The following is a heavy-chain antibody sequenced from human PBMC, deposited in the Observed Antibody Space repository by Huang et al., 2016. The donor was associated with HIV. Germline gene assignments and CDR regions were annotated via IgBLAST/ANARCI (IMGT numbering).Heavy chain of an antibody. J-gene: IGHJ4*02. CDR1: GFSLSNARVG. CDR3: ARLYYDVWSSYYADY. CDR2: IFSNDEK. D-gene: IGHD3-3*01. V-gene: IGHV2-26*01. Sequence: QVTLKESGPVLVKPTETLTLTCTVSGFSLSNARVGVSWIRQPPGKSLEWLAHIFSNDEKSYSTSLKNRLTISKDTSKSQVVLTMTNMDPVDTATYYCARLYYDVWSSYYADYWGQGTLVTVSS.